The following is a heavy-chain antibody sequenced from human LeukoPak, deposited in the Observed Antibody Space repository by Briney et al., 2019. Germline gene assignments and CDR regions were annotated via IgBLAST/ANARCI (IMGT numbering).Heavy chain of an antibody. CDR1: GFTFSTYG. Sequence: GGSLRLSCAASGFTFSTYGMTWVRQAPGKGLEWVSAIGASGRDTYYADSVKGRFTISRDNSKNTLYLQMNSLRAEDTAVYYCAKDRSDNGYGIDYWGHGTLVIVSS. V-gene: IGHV3-23*01. D-gene: IGHD5-12*01. CDR2: IGASGRDT. J-gene: IGHJ4*01. CDR3: AKDRSDNGYGIDY.